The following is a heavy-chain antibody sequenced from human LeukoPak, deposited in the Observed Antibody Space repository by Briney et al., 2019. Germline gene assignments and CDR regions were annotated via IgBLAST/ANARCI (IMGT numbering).Heavy chain of an antibody. V-gene: IGHV4-34*01. CDR3: ARGRWYYDSSGYPRWFDP. J-gene: IGHJ5*02. Sequence: SETLSLTCAVYGGSFSGYYWSWIRQPPGKGLEWIGEINHSGSTNYNPSLKSRVTISVDTSKNQFSLKLSSVTAADTAVYYCARGRWYYDSSGYPRWFDPWGQGTLVTVSS. D-gene: IGHD3-22*01. CDR2: INHSGST. CDR1: GGSFSGYY.